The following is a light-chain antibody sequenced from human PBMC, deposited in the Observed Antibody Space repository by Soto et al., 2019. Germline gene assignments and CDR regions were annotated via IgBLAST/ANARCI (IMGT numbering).Light chain of an antibody. CDR3: QQYNGWPLT. CDR2: GAS. Sequence: EKVMTQSPATLSVSPGERATLSCRASQSVNSNLAWYQQKPGQAPRLLLYGASTRATGIPARFSGSASGTEFTLTISILQSEDSAVYYCQQYNGWPLTFGGGTKLEIK. CDR1: QSVNSN. V-gene: IGKV3-15*01. J-gene: IGKJ4*01.